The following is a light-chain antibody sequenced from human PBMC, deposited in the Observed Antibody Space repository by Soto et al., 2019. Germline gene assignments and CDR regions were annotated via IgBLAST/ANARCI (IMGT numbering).Light chain of an antibody. Sequence: QSALTQPASVSGSPGQSITISCTGTSSDVGYYNLVSWYQQRPGKAPKLIIYEVSKRPSGVSSRFSGSKSDNTASLTISGRQAEDEADYYCCSYAGSSTFVLFGGGTKLTVL. V-gene: IGLV2-23*02. CDR3: CSYAGSSTFVL. CDR1: SSDVGYYNL. J-gene: IGLJ2*01. CDR2: EVS.